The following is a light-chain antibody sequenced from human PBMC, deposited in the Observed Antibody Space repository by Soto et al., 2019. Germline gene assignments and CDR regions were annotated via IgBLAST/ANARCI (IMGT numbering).Light chain of an antibody. CDR2: GAS. Sequence: ETVLTQSPGTLSLSPGERATLSCGASQSVSSYLAWYQQKPGQAPRLLIYGASTRATGIPDRFSGRGSGTDFTLTISRLEPEDFAVYYCQQYDTRLTFGGGTKVEIK. CDR3: QQYDTRLT. V-gene: IGKV3-20*01. J-gene: IGKJ4*01. CDR1: QSVSSY.